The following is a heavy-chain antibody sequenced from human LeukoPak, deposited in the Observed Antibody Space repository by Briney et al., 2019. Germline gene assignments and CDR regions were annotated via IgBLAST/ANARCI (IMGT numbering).Heavy chain of an antibody. CDR1: GGSISSYY. V-gene: IGHV4-59*08. D-gene: IGHD1-26*01. CDR2: IYYSGST. CDR3: ARRLRMGATRNAFDI. J-gene: IGHJ3*02. Sequence: SETLSLTCTVSGGSISSYYWSWIRQPPGKGLEWIGYIYYSGSTNYNPSLKSRVTISVDTSKNQFSLKLSSVTAADTAVYYCARRLRMGATRNAFDIWGQGTMVTVSS.